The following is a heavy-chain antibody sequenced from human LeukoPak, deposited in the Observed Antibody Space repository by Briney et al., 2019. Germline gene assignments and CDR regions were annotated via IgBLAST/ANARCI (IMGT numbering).Heavy chain of an antibody. CDR3: ASTRRAAVAGRFDS. J-gene: IGHJ4*02. Sequence: SETLSLTRDVSGASMSSNYRSWMRQPPAKGRGWIGYIYHSGNTNYSPSLESRVTMSVDESKNQFSLRVHFVSAADTAVYYCASTRRAAVAGRFDSWGQGTLVTVSS. V-gene: IGHV4-4*09. D-gene: IGHD6-19*01. CDR1: GASMSSNY. CDR2: IYHSGNT.